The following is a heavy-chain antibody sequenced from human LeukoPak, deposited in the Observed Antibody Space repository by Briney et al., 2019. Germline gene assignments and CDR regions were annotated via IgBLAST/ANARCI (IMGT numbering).Heavy chain of an antibody. Sequence: ASVKVSCKASGYTFTGYYMHWVRQAPGQGLEWMGWISAYNGNTNYAQKLQGRVTMTTDTSTSTAYMELRSLRSDDTAVYYCARGLLRWTLGDPWGQGTLVTVSS. D-gene: IGHD4-23*01. CDR3: ARGLLRWTLGDP. CDR2: ISAYNGNT. J-gene: IGHJ5*02. CDR1: GYTFTGYY. V-gene: IGHV1-18*04.